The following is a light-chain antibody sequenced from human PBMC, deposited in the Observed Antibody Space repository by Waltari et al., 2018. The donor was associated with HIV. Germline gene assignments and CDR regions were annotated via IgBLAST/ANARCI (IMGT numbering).Light chain of an antibody. J-gene: IGKJ3*01. CDR2: GAS. Sequence: EVVMTQSPATLSVSPRERATLSCRASQSVSSNLAWYQQKPGQAPRLLIYGASTRATGIPARFSGSGSGTEFTLTISSLQSEDFAVYSCQQYNDWPFTFGPGTKVDMK. CDR1: QSVSSN. V-gene: IGKV3-15*01. CDR3: QQYNDWPFT.